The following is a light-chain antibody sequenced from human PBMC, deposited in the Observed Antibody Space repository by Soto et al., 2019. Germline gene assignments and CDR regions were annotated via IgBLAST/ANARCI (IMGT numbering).Light chain of an antibody. J-gene: IGKJ2*01. CDR1: QGISSS. CDR3: QQYYSYPYT. V-gene: IGKV1-8*01. CDR2: AAS. Sequence: AIRMTQSPSSFSASPGDRVTITCRASQGISSSLAWYQQKPVNAPKLLIYAASTLQSGVPSRFSGSGSGTDFTLTISCLQSEDFATYYCQQYYSYPYTFGQGTKVEIK.